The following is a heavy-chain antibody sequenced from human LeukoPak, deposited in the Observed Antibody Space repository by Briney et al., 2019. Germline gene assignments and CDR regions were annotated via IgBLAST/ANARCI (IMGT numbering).Heavy chain of an antibody. CDR1: GFTFSSYS. J-gene: IGHJ4*02. CDR2: ISSSSSYI. CDR3: ARELGELGYCSSTSCYGDY. Sequence: GGSLRLSCAASGFTFSSYSMNRVRQAPGKGLEWVSSISSSSSYIYYADSVKGRFTISRDNAKNSLYLQMNSLRAEDTAVYYCARELGELGYCSSTSCYGDYWGQGTLVTVSS. V-gene: IGHV3-21*01. D-gene: IGHD2-2*01.